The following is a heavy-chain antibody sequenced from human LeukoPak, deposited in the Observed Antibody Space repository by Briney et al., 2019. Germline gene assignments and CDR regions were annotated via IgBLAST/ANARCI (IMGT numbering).Heavy chain of an antibody. Sequence: ASVKVSCKASGYTFTGYSMHWVRQAPGQGLEWMGWINPNSGATNYAQKFLGRVTMTRDTSISTAYMELSRLRSDDTAVYYCATSGSYRIIDYWGQGTLVTVSS. CDR2: INPNSGAT. J-gene: IGHJ4*02. V-gene: IGHV1-2*02. CDR3: ATSGSYRIIDY. D-gene: IGHD1-26*01. CDR1: GYTFTGYS.